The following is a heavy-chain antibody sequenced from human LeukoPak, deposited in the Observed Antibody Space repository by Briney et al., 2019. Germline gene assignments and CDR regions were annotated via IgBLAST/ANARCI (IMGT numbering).Heavy chain of an antibody. CDR2: IRYDGSNR. CDR3: AKDQTTIFGVLTD. V-gene: IGHV3-30*02. J-gene: IGHJ4*02. D-gene: IGHD3-3*01. Sequence: GGSLRLSCAASGFTFSSYGMHWVRQAPGKGLEWVAFIRYDGSNRYYADSVKGRFTISRDNSKNTLYLQMNSLTTEDTAVYYCAKDQTTIFGVLTDWGQGTLVTVSS. CDR1: GFTFSSYG.